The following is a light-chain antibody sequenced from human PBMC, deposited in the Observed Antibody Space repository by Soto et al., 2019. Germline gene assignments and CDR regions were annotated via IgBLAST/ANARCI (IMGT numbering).Light chain of an antibody. CDR1: QGISSY. V-gene: IGKV1-9*01. CDR2: AAS. CDR3: QQSNRFPLT. Sequence: DIQLTQSPSFLSASVGDRVTITCRASQGISSYLAWYQQKPGKAPKLLISAASTLQSGVPSRFSGSGSGTEFSLTISSLQPEDFATYYCQQSNRFPLTFGGGTNVEI. J-gene: IGKJ4*01.